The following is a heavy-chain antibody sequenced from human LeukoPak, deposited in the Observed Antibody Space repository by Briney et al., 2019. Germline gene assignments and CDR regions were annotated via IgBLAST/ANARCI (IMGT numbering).Heavy chain of an antibody. D-gene: IGHD6-19*01. Sequence: SETLSLTCTVSGGSISGYYWSWIRQPPGKGLEWIGYIYYSGSTNYNPSLKSRVTISVDTSKNQFSLKLSSVTAADTAVYYCARGHSSGWYPGGDYYYYGMDVWGQGTTVTVSS. CDR3: ARGHSSGWYPGGDYYYYGMDV. V-gene: IGHV4-59*01. J-gene: IGHJ6*02. CDR1: GGSISGYY. CDR2: IYYSGST.